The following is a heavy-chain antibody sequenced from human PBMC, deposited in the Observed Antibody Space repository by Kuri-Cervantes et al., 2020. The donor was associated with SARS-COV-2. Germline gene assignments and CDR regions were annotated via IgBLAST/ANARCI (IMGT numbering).Heavy chain of an antibody. V-gene: IGHV1-8*03. CDR1: GYTFTSYD. J-gene: IGHJ5*02. Sequence: ASVKVSCKASGYTFTSYDINWVRQATGQGLEWMGWMNPNSGNTGYAQKFQGRVTITRNTSISTAYMELSSLRSEDTAVYYCARVDSIAARPRWFDPWGQGTLVTVSS. CDR2: MNPNSGNT. D-gene: IGHD6-6*01. CDR3: ARVDSIAARPRWFDP.